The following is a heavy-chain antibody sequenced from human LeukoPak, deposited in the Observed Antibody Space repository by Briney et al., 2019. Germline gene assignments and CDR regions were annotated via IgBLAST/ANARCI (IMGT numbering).Heavy chain of an antibody. CDR3: ARESYIVFNWFDP. V-gene: IGHV4-30-4*01. Sequence: PSETPSLTCTVSGGSISSGDYYWSWIRQPPGKGLEWIGYIYYSGSTYYNPSLKSRVTISVDTSKNQFSLKLSSVTAADTAVYYCARESYIVFNWFDPWGQGTLVTVSS. CDR1: GGSISSGDYY. J-gene: IGHJ5*02. CDR2: IYYSGST. D-gene: IGHD5/OR15-5a*01.